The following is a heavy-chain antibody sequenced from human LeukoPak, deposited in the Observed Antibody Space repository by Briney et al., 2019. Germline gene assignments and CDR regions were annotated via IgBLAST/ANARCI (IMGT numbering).Heavy chain of an antibody. Sequence: GGSRRPSCATPGFTFSDYDMSWIRQAPGKGLEWCSYISSSGTTTHYADSVKGRFTISRDNAKNSLYLQMNSLRAEDTAVYYCAKRSASYGPLFDYWGQGTLVTVSS. D-gene: IGHD5-18*01. J-gene: IGHJ4*02. CDR3: AKRSASYGPLFDY. CDR2: ISSSGTTT. V-gene: IGHV3-11*04. CDR1: GFTFSDYD.